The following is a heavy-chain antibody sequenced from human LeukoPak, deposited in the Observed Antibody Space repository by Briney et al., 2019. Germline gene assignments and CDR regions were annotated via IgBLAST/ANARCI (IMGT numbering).Heavy chain of an antibody. Sequence: SETLSLTCAVYGGSFSGYYWSWIRQPPGKGLEWIGEINHSGSTNYNPSLKSRVTISVDTSKNQFSLKLSSVTAADTAVYYCAKTPGYSSGWRIYGMDVWGQGITVTVSS. CDR2: INHSGST. V-gene: IGHV4-34*01. CDR3: AKTPGYSSGWRIYGMDV. CDR1: GGSFSGYY. J-gene: IGHJ6*02. D-gene: IGHD6-19*01.